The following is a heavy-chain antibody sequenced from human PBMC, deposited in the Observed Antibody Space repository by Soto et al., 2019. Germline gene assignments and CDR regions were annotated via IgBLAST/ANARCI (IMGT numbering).Heavy chain of an antibody. CDR3: AKDLHYDFWSGYSDY. Sequence: GGSLRLSCAASEFTFSSYAMSWVRQPPGKGLEWVSAISGSGGSTYYADSVKGRFTISRDNSKNTLYLQMNSLRAEDTAVYYCAKDLHYDFWSGYSDYWGQGTLVTVSS. J-gene: IGHJ4*02. CDR1: EFTFSSYA. D-gene: IGHD3-3*01. CDR2: ISGSGGST. V-gene: IGHV3-23*01.